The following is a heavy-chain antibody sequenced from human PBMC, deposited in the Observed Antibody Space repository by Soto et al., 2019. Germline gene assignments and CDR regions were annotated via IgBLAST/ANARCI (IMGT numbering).Heavy chain of an antibody. CDR3: AGEDCSGWCWFDS. CDR1: GYTFTSHG. CDR2: ISAYHGKT. J-gene: IGHJ5*01. V-gene: IGHV1-18*01. Sequence: QVQLVQSGGEVKKPGASVKVSCKTSGYTFTSHGISWVRQAPGQGLEWMGWISAYHGKTNYAQKFQGRVTMTTDTSTRTAYMELRSLRSDDTAIYYCAGEDCSGWCWFDSWGQGTLVTVSS. D-gene: IGHD6-19*01.